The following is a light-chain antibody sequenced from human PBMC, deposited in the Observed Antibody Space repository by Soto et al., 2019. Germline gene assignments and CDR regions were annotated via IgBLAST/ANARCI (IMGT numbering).Light chain of an antibody. V-gene: IGKV3-11*01. CDR1: QSVNSN. CDR2: DAS. J-gene: IGKJ2*01. CDR3: QPRSNWPPYT. Sequence: EIVLTQSPATLSLSPGERATLSCRASQSVNSNLAWYQQKPGQAPRLLIFDASNRATVIPARFSCSGSVTDFTLTISRLEPEDFAVVYFQPRSNWPPYTFGQGTKLEIK.